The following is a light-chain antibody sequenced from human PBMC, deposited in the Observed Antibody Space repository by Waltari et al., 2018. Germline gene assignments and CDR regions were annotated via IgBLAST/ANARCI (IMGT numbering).Light chain of an antibody. V-gene: IGLV4-69*01. CDR3: ETGGHGTWV. CDR1: SGHSSNI. J-gene: IGLJ3*02. CDR2: VNSDGSH. Sequence: QLVLTQSPSASASLGASVKLTCTLSSGHSSNIIAWRQQQPGKGPRYLMQVNSDGSHRKGDEIPDRFSGSSSGAERYLTISSLQSEDEADYYCETGGHGTWVFGGGTKLTVL.